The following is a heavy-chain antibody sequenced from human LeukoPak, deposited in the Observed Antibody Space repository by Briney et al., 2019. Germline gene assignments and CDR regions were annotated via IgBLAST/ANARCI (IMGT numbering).Heavy chain of an antibody. CDR1: GYTLTQLS. D-gene: IGHD3-9*01. V-gene: IGHV1-24*01. J-gene: IGHJ4*02. CDR2: FDPEDGET. CDR3: ATFILTGKSGGDY. Sequence: ASVKVSCKVSGYTLTQLSMHWVRQAPGNGLEWMGGFDPEDGETIYAQKFQGRVTMTEDTPTDTAYMELSSLRSEDTAVYYCATFILTGKSGGDYWGQGTLVTVSS.